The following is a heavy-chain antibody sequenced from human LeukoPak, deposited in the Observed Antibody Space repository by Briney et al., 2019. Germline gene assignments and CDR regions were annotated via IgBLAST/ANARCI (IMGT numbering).Heavy chain of an antibody. V-gene: IGHV3-23*01. Sequence: GGSQRLSCAASGFTFNIYAMNWVRQTPGKGLDWVSSISGSGGTTYYADSVKGRFTISRDNSRNTMYLQMNSLRAEDTAVYYCAKELASHLSYIYGHEYWGQGTLVTVSS. CDR3: AKELASHLSYIYGHEY. J-gene: IGHJ4*02. CDR1: GFTFNIYA. CDR2: ISGSGGTT. D-gene: IGHD5-18*01.